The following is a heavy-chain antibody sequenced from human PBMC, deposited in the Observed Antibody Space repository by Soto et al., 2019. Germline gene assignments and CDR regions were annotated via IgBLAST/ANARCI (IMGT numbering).Heavy chain of an antibody. D-gene: IGHD3-10*02. CDR3: ARVVTTMSYYYYYGMDV. Sequence: QVQLQESGPGLVKPSETLSLTCSVSGGSIRSYYWSWIRQSPGKGLEWLGYIYYTGSANYNPSLRSRVTLSVDTSKNQLSLKLSSVTAADTAVYYCARVVTTMSYYYYYGMDVWGQGTTVTVSS. CDR1: GGSIRSYY. J-gene: IGHJ6*02. CDR2: IYYTGSA. V-gene: IGHV4-59*01.